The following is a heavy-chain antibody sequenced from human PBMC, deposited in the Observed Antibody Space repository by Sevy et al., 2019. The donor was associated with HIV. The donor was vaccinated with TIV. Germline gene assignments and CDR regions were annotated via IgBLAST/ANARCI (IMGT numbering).Heavy chain of an antibody. D-gene: IGHD1-26*01. V-gene: IGHV4-59*08. CDR3: AGENAWGRGYS. Sequence: QSQTLSLTCTVSDGSITSLHWNWIRQPPGKGLEWIANIYYNGHINYNPSLKSRVTLSLDTSKNQFSLRLSSVTAADTAMYYCAGENAWGRGYSWGQGTLVTVSS. CDR2: IYYNGHI. CDR1: DGSITSLH. J-gene: IGHJ4*02.